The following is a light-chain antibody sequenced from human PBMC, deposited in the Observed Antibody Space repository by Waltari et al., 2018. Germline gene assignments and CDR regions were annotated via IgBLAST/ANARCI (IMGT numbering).Light chain of an antibody. V-gene: IGKV2D-30*01. J-gene: IGKJ2*01. CDR2: KVS. CDR3: MQGLHWPYT. Sequence: DVVMTQSPLSLPVTLGQPASISCRSSQSLLYSDGNTYLYWCQQRPGQSPRRLIYKVSNWDAGVPDRFSGSGSGTDFTLEISRVEAEDVGVYYCMQGLHWPYTFGQGTKLEIK. CDR1: QSLLYSDGNTY.